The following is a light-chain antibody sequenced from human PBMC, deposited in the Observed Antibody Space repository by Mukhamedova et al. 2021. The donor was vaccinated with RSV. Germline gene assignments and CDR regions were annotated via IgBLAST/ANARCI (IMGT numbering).Light chain of an antibody. J-gene: IGLJ2*01. CDR2: EDN. CDR3: QSSASSTQAVI. V-gene: IGLV6-57*02. Sequence: SGIISSNFVQWYQQRPGSAPTTVIYEDNQRPSGVPDRFSGSIDSSSNSASLTISGLRAEAEADYYCQSSASSTQAVIFGGGTKLTVL. CDR1: SGIISSNF.